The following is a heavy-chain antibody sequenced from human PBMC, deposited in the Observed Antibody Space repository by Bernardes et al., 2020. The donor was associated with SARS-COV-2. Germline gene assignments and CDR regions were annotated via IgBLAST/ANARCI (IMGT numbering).Heavy chain of an antibody. V-gene: IGHV3-33*01. CDR2: IRYDGGNE. CDR3: ARDFEGRSAYYYGVDV. CDR1: GFSFNTFG. Sequence: GGSLRLSCAASGFSFNTFGMHWVRQAPGKGLEWLAVIRYDGGNEYYGESVKGRFIVSRDNSKSTLYLQINSLGVEDTAVYYCARDFEGRSAYYYGVDVWGPGTTVTVSS. D-gene: IGHD2-15*01. J-gene: IGHJ6*02.